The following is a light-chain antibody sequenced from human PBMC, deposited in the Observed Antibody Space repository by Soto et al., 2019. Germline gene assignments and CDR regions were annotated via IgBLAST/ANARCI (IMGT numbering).Light chain of an antibody. CDR2: AAS. CDR3: QHSNTSLWT. J-gene: IGKJ1*01. CDR1: QSIGSY. V-gene: IGKV1-39*01. Sequence: DIQMTQSPPSLSASVGERVTITCRASQSIGSYLNWYQQKPGEAPRLLIYAASSLQSGVPSWFSGSGSRTYFPLTSSRLQPEDFATYYWQHSNTSLWTFGQGTKVEIK.